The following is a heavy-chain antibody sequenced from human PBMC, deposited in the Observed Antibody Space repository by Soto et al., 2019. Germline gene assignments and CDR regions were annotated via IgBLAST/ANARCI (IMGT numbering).Heavy chain of an antibody. V-gene: IGHV5-51*01. J-gene: IGHJ3*02. D-gene: IGHD3-9*01. CDR2: IYPGDSDT. Sequence: PGESLKISCKGSGGTCINYWIDWVRQITGKGLEWMGIIYPGDSDTRYSPSFQGQVTISVDKSITTAYLQWSSLKASDTAMYYCARDGGKGYYDILTGYRSDAFDIWGQGTVVTVSS. CDR3: ARDGGKGYYDILTGYRSDAFDI. CDR1: GGTCINYW.